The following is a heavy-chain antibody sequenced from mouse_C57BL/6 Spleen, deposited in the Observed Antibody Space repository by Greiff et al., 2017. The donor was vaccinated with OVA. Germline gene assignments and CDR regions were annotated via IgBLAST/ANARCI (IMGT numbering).Heavy chain of an antibody. J-gene: IGHJ4*01. V-gene: IGHV1-82*01. Sequence: VKLVESGPELVKPGASVKISCKASGYAFSSSWMNWVKQRPGKGLEWIGRIYPGDGDTNYNGKFKGKATLTADKSSSPAYMQLSSLTSEDSAVYFCARGRNYGSSSYAMDYWGQGTSVTVSS. CDR3: ARGRNYGSSSYAMDY. D-gene: IGHD1-1*01. CDR2: IYPGDGDT. CDR1: GYAFSSSW.